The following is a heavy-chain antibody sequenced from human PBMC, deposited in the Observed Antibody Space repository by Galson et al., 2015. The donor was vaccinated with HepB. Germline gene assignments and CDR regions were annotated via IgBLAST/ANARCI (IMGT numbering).Heavy chain of an antibody. D-gene: IGHD2-21*02. CDR3: ARCDTGGDCYPPGY. CDR2: IWYDGSNK. CDR1: GFTFSSYG. J-gene: IGHJ4*02. Sequence: SLRLSCAASGFTFSSYGMHWVRQAPGKGLEWVAVIWYDGSNKYYADSVKGRFTISRDNSKNTLYLQMNSLRAEDTAVYYCARCDTGGDCYPPGYWGQGTLVTVSS. V-gene: IGHV3-33*01.